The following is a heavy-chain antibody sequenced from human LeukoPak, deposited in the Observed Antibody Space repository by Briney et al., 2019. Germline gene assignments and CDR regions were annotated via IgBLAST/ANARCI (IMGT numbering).Heavy chain of an antibody. CDR3: ARRICSSTSCYLDY. V-gene: IGHV4-59*08. CDR1: GGSISSYY. J-gene: IGHJ4*02. Sequence: KPSETLSLTCTVSGGSISSYYWSWIRQPPGKGLEWIGYIYYSGSTNANPSLKSRLTISVDTSKNQCSLKLSSVTAADTAVYYCARRICSSTSCYLDYWGQGTLVTVSS. CDR2: IYYSGST. D-gene: IGHD2-2*01.